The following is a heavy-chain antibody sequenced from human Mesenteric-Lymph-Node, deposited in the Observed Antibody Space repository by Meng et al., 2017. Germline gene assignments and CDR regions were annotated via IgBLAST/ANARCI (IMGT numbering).Heavy chain of an antibody. D-gene: IGHD1-26*01. CDR3: AKNMWDNQLVTVFDN. V-gene: IGHV3-23*01. CDR1: GFAFGTYG. Sequence: GESLKISCVASGFAFGTYGMSWVRQAPGKGLEWVAAVTISGEYTYYADSLKGRFTISRDNSKKTLYLEMNNLRAEDTAIYYCAKNMWDNQLVTVFDNWGQGTLVTVSS. J-gene: IGHJ4*02. CDR2: VTISGEYT.